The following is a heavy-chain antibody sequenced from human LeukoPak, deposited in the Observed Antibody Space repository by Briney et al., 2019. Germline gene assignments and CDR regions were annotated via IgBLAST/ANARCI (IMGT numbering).Heavy chain of an antibody. CDR1: GFTLSYYS. CDR3: ARDVGYPDY. J-gene: IGHJ4*02. V-gene: IGHV3-21*01. D-gene: IGHD1-26*01. CDR2: ISSSSSNI. Sequence: PGGSLRLSCAASGFTLSYYSMNWVRQAPGKGLEWVSSISSSSSNIYYAGSVRGRFTISRDNAKNSLYLQMNSLRAEDTAVYYCARDVGYPDYWGQGTLVTVSS.